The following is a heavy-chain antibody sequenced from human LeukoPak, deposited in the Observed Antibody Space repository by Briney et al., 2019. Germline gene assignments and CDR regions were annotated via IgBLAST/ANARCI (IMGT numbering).Heavy chain of an antibody. CDR3: ARDRGFGGYCTNGVCYAYNWFDP. D-gene: IGHD2-8*01. Sequence: PGGSLRLSCAASGFTFSSYWMSWVRQAPGEGLEWVANIRQDGSEKYYVDSVKGRFTISRDNAKNSLYLQMNSLRAEDTAVYYCARDRGFGGYCTNGVCYAYNWFDPWGQGTLVTVSS. CDR1: GFTFSSYW. V-gene: IGHV3-7*03. J-gene: IGHJ5*02. CDR2: IRQDGSEK.